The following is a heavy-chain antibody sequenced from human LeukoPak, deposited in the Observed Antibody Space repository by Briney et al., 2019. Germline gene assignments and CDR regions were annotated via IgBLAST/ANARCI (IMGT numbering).Heavy chain of an antibody. CDR2: INPNSGGT. J-gene: IGHJ6*03. CDR3: ARAGARGATTFNFYSYMDV. CDR1: GYTFRDYY. D-gene: IGHD1-26*01. Sequence: ASVKVSCKASGYTFRDYYLHWVRQAPGQGLEWMGWINPNSGGTNYAPNFQGSVTMTRDTSFSTAYMEMSSLRSDDTAVYYCARAGARGATTFNFYSYMDVWGKGTTVTVSS. V-gene: IGHV1-2*02.